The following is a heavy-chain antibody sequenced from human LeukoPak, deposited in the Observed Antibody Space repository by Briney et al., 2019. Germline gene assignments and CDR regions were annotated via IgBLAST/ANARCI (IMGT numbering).Heavy chain of an antibody. V-gene: IGHV1-2*02. CDR1: GYTFTGYY. CDR2: INPNSGGT. Sequence: ASVEVSCKASGYTFTGYYMHWVRQAPGQGLEWMAWINPNSGGTNYAQNFQGRVTMTRDTSVSTAYMELNRLRSDDTGVYYCARDTTMITYWFDPWGQGTLVTVSS. CDR3: ARDTTMITYWFDP. D-gene: IGHD5-18*01. J-gene: IGHJ5*02.